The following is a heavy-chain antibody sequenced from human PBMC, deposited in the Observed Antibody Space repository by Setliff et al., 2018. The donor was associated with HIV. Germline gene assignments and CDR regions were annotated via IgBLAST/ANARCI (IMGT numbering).Heavy chain of an antibody. CDR1: GHTFTNVD. J-gene: IGHJ6*04. CDR2: MNPNSGVS. D-gene: IGHD3-10*01. CDR3: ASGKGVGGVIITGGLDV. V-gene: IGHV1-8*01. Sequence: ASVKVSCKASGHTFTNVDIQWLRLATGQGLEWMGWMNPNSGVSGYAQKFQGRVTMTRDTSISTAYMELSSLTSEDTGVYYCASGKGVGGVIITGGLDVWGKGTTVTVSS.